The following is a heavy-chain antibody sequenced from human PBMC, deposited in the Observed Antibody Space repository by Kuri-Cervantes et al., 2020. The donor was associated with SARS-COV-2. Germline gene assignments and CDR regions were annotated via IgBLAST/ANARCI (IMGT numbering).Heavy chain of an antibody. D-gene: IGHD3-10*01. J-gene: IGHJ4*02. V-gene: IGHV4-30-2*03. CDR1: GGTISSGGYS. CDR2: IYHSGST. CDR3: ARRGLGFGELFYFDY. Sequence: LRLSCAVSGGTISSGGYSWSWIRQPPGKGLEWIGYIYHSGSTYYNPSLKSRVTISVDTSRNQFSLKLSSVTAADTAVYYCARRGLGFGELFYFDYWGQGTLVTVSS.